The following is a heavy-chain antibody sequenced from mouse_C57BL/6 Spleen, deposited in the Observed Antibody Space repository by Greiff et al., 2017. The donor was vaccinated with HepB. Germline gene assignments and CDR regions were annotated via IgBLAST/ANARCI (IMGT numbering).Heavy chain of an antibody. CDR3: TRSLRRNFDY. CDR1: GYTFTDYE. V-gene: IGHV1-15*01. CDR2: IDPETGGT. D-gene: IGHD2-12*01. Sequence: QVQLQQSGAELVRPGASVTLSCKASGYTFTDYEMHWVKQTPVHGLEWIGAIDPETGGTAYNQKFKGKAILTADKSSSTAYMELRSLTSEDSAVYYCTRSLRRNFDYWGQGTTLTVSS. J-gene: IGHJ2*01.